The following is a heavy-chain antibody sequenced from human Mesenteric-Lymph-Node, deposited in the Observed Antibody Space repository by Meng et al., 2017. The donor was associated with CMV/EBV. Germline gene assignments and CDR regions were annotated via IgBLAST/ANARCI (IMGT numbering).Heavy chain of an antibody. Sequence: TCSVSGFSLSSRGVGVGWIRQPPGKALEWLALIYWDDEKRYSPSLKSRLTITKDTSKNQVVLTMTNLDPVDTATYYCTHMRQLAFDYWGQGTLVTVSS. J-gene: IGHJ4*02. D-gene: IGHD1-1*01. V-gene: IGHV2-5*02. CDR1: GFSLSSRGVG. CDR2: IYWDDEK. CDR3: THMRQLAFDY.